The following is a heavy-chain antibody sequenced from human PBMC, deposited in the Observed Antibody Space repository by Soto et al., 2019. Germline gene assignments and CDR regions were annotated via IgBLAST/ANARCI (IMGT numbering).Heavy chain of an antibody. Sequence: QVQLQESGPGLVKPSQTLSLTCTVSGGSISSGGYYWSWIRQHPGKGLEWIGYIYYSGSTHYNPSLKSRVTISVDTSKNQFSLKLSSVTAAATAVYYCARGYCSSTSCFDPWGQGTLVTVSS. CDR3: ARGYCSSTSCFDP. J-gene: IGHJ5*02. CDR1: GGSISSGGYY. D-gene: IGHD2-2*01. CDR2: IYYSGST. V-gene: IGHV4-31*03.